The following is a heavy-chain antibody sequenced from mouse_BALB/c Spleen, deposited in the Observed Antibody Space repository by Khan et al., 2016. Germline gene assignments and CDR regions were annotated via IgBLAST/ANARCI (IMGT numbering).Heavy chain of an antibody. CDR3: ARSPCGYDVGFAY. Sequence: VQLKQSGAELVKPGASVKLSCTASGFNIKDTYMNWVKQRPEQGLEWIGRIDPASGNTKYDQKFQGKATITADTSSNTAYLQLSSLTSADTAVYCCARSPCGYDVGFAYWGQGTLVTVSA. V-gene: IGHV14-3*02. CDR1: GFNIKDTY. J-gene: IGHJ3*01. CDR2: IDPASGNT. D-gene: IGHD2-2*01.